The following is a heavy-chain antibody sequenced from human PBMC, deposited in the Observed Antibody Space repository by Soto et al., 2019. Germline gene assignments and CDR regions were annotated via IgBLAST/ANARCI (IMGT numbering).Heavy chain of an antibody. D-gene: IGHD3-3*01. CDR1: RDRYACNS. V-gene: IGHV1-46*01. J-gene: IGHJ6*02. Sequence: SKERRDRYACNSMQWLHQATDKGLEWMGIINPSGGSTSYAQKFQGRVTMTRDTPTSTVYMELSSLRSEDTAVYYRARDDELRFLEWFQSSGMDVWGQGTTVTVSS. CDR2: INPSGGST. CDR3: ARDDELRFLEWFQSSGMDV.